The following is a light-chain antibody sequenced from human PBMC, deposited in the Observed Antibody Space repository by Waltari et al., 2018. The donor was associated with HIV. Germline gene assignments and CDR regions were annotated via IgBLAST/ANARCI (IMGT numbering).Light chain of an antibody. J-gene: IGLJ2*01. CDR3: GTWDTSLSAGV. Sequence: QSVLTQPPAVSAAPGQTVTIPCSGSRSHIPNTSVSWYQQLPGTAPKLHIYDNNRRSSGILDRFSGSKSGTSATLAIAGLQTGDEADYYCGTWDTSLSAGVFGGGTKVTVL. CDR1: RSHIPNTS. V-gene: IGLV1-51*01. CDR2: DNN.